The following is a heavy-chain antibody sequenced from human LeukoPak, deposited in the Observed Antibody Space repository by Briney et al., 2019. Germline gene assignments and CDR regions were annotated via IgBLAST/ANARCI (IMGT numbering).Heavy chain of an antibody. CDR1: GFTFSSYW. Sequence: HGGSLRLSCAASGFTFSSYWMHWVRQAPGKGLVWVSRINSDGSSTSYADSVKGRFTISRDNAKNTLYLQMNSLRAEDTAVYYCARGVNDFWSGSDFDYWGQGTLVTVSS. V-gene: IGHV3-74*01. J-gene: IGHJ4*02. CDR2: INSDGSST. D-gene: IGHD3-3*01. CDR3: ARGVNDFWSGSDFDY.